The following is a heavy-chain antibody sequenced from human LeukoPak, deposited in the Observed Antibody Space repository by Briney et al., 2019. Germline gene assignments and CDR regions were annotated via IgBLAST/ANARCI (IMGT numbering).Heavy chain of an antibody. CDR2: ISYDGSNK. CDR3: ARGSGSYYEDFDY. J-gene: IGHJ4*02. V-gene: IGHV3-30*04. CDR1: GFTFSSYA. D-gene: IGHD1-26*01. Sequence: GGSLSLSCAASGFTFSSYAMHWVRQAPGEGLEWVAVISYDGSNKYYADSVKGRFTISRDNSKNTLYLQMNSLRAEDTAVYYCARGSGSYYEDFDYWGQGTLVTVSS.